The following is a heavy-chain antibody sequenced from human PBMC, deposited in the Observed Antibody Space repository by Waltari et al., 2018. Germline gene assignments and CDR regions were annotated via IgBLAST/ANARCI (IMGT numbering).Heavy chain of an antibody. V-gene: IGHV3-30-3*01. J-gene: IGHJ4*02. Sequence: QVQLVESGGGLVQPGKSMRLSCAASGFTFRSYALHWVRQAPGKGLEWVAVVSYDGSNKYYADSVKGRFTISRDNSKNALYVQMNSLRIEDTAIYYCARDRDVVVVGPEFGYWGQGTLVTVSS. CDR1: GFTFRSYA. CDR3: ARDRDVVVVGPEFGY. CDR2: VSYDGSNK. D-gene: IGHD2-15*01.